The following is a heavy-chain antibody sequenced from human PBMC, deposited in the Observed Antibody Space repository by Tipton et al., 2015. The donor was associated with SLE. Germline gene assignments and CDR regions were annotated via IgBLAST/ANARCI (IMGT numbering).Heavy chain of an antibody. CDR3: ARTFTVNDAFDI. Sequence: SLRLSCAASGFTFSTYGMHWVRQAPGKGLEWVSSIGAGRLSHIFYADSVKGRFGVSRDNAKNSVFLQMNSLRVEDTGVYYCARTFTVNDAFDIWGQGTVVTVSS. CDR2: IGAGRLSHI. J-gene: IGHJ3*02. D-gene: IGHD2/OR15-2a*01. CDR1: GFTFSTYG. V-gene: IGHV3-21*03.